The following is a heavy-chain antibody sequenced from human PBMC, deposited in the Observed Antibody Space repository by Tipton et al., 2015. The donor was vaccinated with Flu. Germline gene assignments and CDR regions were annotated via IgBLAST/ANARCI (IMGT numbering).Heavy chain of an antibody. D-gene: IGHD2-2*01. CDR1: GGSISSSSYY. J-gene: IGHJ5*02. Sequence: TLSPTCTVSGGSISSSSYYWGWIRQPPGKGLEWIGSIYYSGSTYYNPSLKSRVTISVDTSKNQFSLKLSSVTAADTAVYYCARDGAIVVVPAADNWFDPWGQGTLVTVSS. CDR3: ARDGAIVVVPAADNWFDP. V-gene: IGHV4-39*07. CDR2: IYYSGST.